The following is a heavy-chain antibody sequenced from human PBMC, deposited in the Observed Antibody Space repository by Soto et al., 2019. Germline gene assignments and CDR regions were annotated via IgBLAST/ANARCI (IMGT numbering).Heavy chain of an antibody. CDR2: IYYTGST. CDR3: ARASLGYCSSTSCRSNWFDP. V-gene: IGHV4-31*01. CDR1: GGSIRSGGYY. D-gene: IGHD2-2*01. Sequence: QVQLQESGPGLVKPSQTLSLTCTVSGGSIRSGGYYWTSIRQHPGKGLEWIGYIYYTGSTYYNPSLKSLVTISVDTSKNQFSLKLSSVTAADTAVYYCARASLGYCSSTSCRSNWFDPWGQGTLVTVSS. J-gene: IGHJ5*02.